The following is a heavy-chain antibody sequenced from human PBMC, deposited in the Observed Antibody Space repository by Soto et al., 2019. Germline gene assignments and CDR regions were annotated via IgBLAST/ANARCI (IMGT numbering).Heavy chain of an antibody. J-gene: IGHJ6*02. V-gene: IGHV3-15*07. CDR1: GFTLSNAW. Sequence: EAHLVESGGGLVKPGGSLRLTCAASGFTLSNAWMNWVRQAPGKGLEWVGRIKSKTDGGTTDYAAPVKGRFTISRDDSKNTLYLQMNSLKTEDTAVYYCTTHTYYDILTGYSAYYYGMDVWGQGTTVTVSS. CDR3: TTHTYYDILTGYSAYYYGMDV. D-gene: IGHD3-9*01. CDR2: IKSKTDGGTT.